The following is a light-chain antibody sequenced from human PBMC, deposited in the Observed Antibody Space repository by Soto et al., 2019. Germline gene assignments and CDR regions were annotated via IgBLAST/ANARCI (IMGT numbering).Light chain of an antibody. CDR2: DAS. CDR1: QTVSSN. V-gene: IGKV3-15*01. CDR3: QQYNNWPPLT. Sequence: EIVMTQSPATLSVSPGESATLSCRASQTVSSNLAWYQQKPGQAPRLLIYDASTRATGIPARFSGSGSGTEFTLTISSLQSEDFAVYYCQQYNNWPPLTFGGGTNVEIK. J-gene: IGKJ4*01.